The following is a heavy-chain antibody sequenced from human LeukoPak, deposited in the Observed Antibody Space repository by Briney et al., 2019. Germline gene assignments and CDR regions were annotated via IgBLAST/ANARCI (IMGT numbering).Heavy chain of an antibody. D-gene: IGHD2-21*01. CDR1: GFTFSSYW. Sequence: GGSLRLSCAASGFTFSSYWMSWVRQAPGKGLEWVANIKQDGSEKYYVDSVKGRFTISRDNSKNTLYLQMNSLRAEDTAVYYCAKVLLRDYFDYWGQGTLVTVSS. J-gene: IGHJ4*02. CDR3: AKVLLRDYFDY. V-gene: IGHV3-7*03. CDR2: IKQDGSEK.